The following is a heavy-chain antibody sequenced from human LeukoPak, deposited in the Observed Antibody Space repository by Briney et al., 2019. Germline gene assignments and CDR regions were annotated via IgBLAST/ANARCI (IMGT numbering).Heavy chain of an antibody. CDR3: ARIKVETDGAFDI. J-gene: IGHJ3*02. CDR1: GGSISSYY. V-gene: IGHV4-59*01. CDR2: IYYSGST. Sequence: SETLSLTCTVSGGSISSYYWSWIRQPPGKGLEWIGYIYYSGSTNYNPSLKSRVTISVDTSKNQFSLKLSSVTAADTAVYYCARIKVETDGAFDIWGQGTMVTVSS. D-gene: IGHD5-24*01.